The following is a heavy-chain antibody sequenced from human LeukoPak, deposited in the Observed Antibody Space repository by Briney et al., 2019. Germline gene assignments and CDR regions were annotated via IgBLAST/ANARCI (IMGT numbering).Heavy chain of an antibody. CDR2: INQDGSQK. V-gene: IGHV3-7*01. Sequence: GGSLRLSCAASGFTFSSYSMNWVRQAPGKGLEWVANINQDGSQKYYVDSVMGRFTISRDNAKNSLYLQLNNLRAEDTAVYYCARSAYHFDYWGQGIPVTVSS. CDR1: GFTFSSYS. CDR3: ARSAYHFDY. J-gene: IGHJ4*02.